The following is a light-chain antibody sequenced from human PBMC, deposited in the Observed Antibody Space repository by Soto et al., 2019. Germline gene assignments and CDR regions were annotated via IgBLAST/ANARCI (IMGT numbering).Light chain of an antibody. V-gene: IGKV3-15*01. CDR2: GAS. CDR3: QQHNNWPLT. Sequence: EVVMTQSPATLSVSPGERATLSCRASQSVSSNLAWYQQKPGQAPRLLIYGASTRATGIPARFSGSGSGTEFTLTISSLQSEDFAVYYCQQHNNWPLTFGQGTRLEI. CDR1: QSVSSN. J-gene: IGKJ5*01.